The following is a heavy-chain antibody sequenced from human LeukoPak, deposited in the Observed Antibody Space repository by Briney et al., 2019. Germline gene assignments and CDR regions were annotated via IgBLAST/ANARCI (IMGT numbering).Heavy chain of an antibody. J-gene: IGHJ4*02. CDR2: INTNTGNP. Sequence: ASVKVSCKASGGTFSSYAISWVRQAPGQGLEWMGWINTNTGNPTYAQGFTGRFVFSLDTSVSTAYLQISSLKAEDTAVYYCARVNVEQQLIRWYFDYWGQGTLVTVSS. CDR3: ARVNVEQQLIRWYFDY. D-gene: IGHD6-13*01. CDR1: GGTFSSYA. V-gene: IGHV7-4-1*02.